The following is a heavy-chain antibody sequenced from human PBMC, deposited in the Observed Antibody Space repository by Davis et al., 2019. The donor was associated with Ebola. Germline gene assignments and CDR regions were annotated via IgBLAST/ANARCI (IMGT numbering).Heavy chain of an antibody. CDR3: TTDARGLL. Sequence: GGSLRLSCAASGFTFSSYWMSWVRQAPGKGLEWVANIKQDGSEKYYVDSVKGRFTISRDNAKNSLYLQMNSLKTEDTAVYYCTTDARGLLWGQGTLVTVSS. V-gene: IGHV3-7*03. CDR1: GFTFSSYW. CDR2: IKQDGSEK. J-gene: IGHJ4*02.